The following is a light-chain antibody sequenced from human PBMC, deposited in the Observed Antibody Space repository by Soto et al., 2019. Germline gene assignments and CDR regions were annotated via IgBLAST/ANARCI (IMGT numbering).Light chain of an antibody. Sequence: DIQMTQSPSTVSAYVGDSVTITCMASQSITTWLAWYQQRPGKAPKLLIYDVSSLQSGVPSRFSGSGSGTEFTLTISSLQPDDFATYYCQHSKMYSPWTVGQETQVEIK. CDR1: QSITTW. V-gene: IGKV1-5*01. CDR2: DVS. CDR3: QHSKMYSPWT. J-gene: IGKJ1*01.